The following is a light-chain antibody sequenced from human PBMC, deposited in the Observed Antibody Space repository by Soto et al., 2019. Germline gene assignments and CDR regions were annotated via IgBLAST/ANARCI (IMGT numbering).Light chain of an antibody. CDR2: AAS. CDR1: QGISSW. CDR3: QQLRMYPST. V-gene: IGKV1-12*01. Sequence: DIQMTQYPSSVSASVGDRVTITCRASQGISSWLAWYQQKPGEAPKLLIYAASTLYGGVPSRFSGSGSGTDFALTITSLQAEDFATYYCQQLRMYPSTFGGGTKV. J-gene: IGKJ4*01.